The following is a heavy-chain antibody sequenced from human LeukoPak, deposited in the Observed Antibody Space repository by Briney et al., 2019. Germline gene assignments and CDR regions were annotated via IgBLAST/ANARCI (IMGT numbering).Heavy chain of an antibody. CDR2: INWNGGST. J-gene: IGHJ6*03. D-gene: IGHD6-6*01. V-gene: IGHV3-20*04. CDR1: GFTFADYG. CDR3: ARSKADSSSYYYYYMDV. Sequence: GGSLRLSCAASGFTFADYGMSWVRQAPGKGLEWVSGINWNGGSTGYADSVKGRFTISRDNAKNSLYLQMNSPRAEDTALYYCARSKADSSSYYYYYMDVWGKGTTVTVSS.